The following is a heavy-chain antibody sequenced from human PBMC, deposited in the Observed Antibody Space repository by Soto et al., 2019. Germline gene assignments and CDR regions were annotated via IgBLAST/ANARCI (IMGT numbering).Heavy chain of an antibody. CDR3: AKDPYRFGYCSGGSCYDNWFDP. Sequence: GGSLRLSCAASGFTFSSYGMHWVRQAPGKGLEWVAVISYDGSNKYYADSVKGRFTISRDNSKNTLYLQMNSLRAEDTAVYYCAKDPYRFGYCSGGSCYDNWFDPWGQGTLVTVS. V-gene: IGHV3-30*18. CDR2: ISYDGSNK. D-gene: IGHD2-15*01. J-gene: IGHJ5*02. CDR1: GFTFSSYG.